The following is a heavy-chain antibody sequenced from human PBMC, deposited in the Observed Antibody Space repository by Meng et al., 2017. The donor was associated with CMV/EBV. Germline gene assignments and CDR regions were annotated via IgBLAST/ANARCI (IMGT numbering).Heavy chain of an antibody. Sequence: GESLKIPCAASGFTFSSYAMHWVRQAPGKGLEWVAVISYDGSNKYYADSVKGRFTISRDNSKNTLYLQMNSLRAEDTAVYYCARDRGELLDYWGQGTLVTVSS. J-gene: IGHJ4*02. CDR3: ARDRGELLDY. V-gene: IGHV3-30*04. CDR1: GFTFSSYA. CDR2: ISYDGSNK. D-gene: IGHD1-26*01.